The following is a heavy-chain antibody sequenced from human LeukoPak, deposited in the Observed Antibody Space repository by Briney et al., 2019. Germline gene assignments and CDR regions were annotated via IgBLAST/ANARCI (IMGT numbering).Heavy chain of an antibody. D-gene: IGHD3-10*01. CDR2: IWYDGSNK. CDR3: AKASGSYYHHHFDY. V-gene: IGHV3-33*06. CDR1: GFTFSSYG. J-gene: IGHJ4*02. Sequence: GRSLRLSCAASGFTFSSYGMHWVRQAPGKGLEWVAVIWYDGSNKYYADSVKGRFTISRVNSKNTLYLQMNSLRAEDTAVYYCAKASGSYYHHHFDYWGQGTLVTVPS.